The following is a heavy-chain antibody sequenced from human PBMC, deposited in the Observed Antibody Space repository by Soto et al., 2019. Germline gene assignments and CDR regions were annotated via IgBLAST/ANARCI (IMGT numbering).Heavy chain of an antibody. CDR1: GGTFSSYA. J-gene: IGHJ6*02. D-gene: IGHD6-13*01. Sequence: QVQLVQSGAEVKKPGSSVKVSCKASGGTFSSYAITWVRQAPGQGLEWMGGIIPIFGTANYEQKFQGRVTITADKSTSTADMELSSLRSEDTAVYYCARGSSSWDYYYGMDVWGQGTTVTVSS. CDR2: IIPIFGTA. V-gene: IGHV1-69*06. CDR3: ARGSSSWDYYYGMDV.